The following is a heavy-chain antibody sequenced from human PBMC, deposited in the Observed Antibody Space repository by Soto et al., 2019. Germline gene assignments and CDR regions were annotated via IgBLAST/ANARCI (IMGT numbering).Heavy chain of an antibody. D-gene: IGHD5-12*01. J-gene: IGHJ5*02. CDR3: ARASVEMATIGDWFDP. CDR1: GYTFTSYY. Sequence: GASVKVSCKASGYTFTSYYMHWVRQAPGQGLEWMGIINPSGGSTSYAQKFQGRVTMTRDTSTSTVYMELSSLRSEDTAVYYCARASVEMATIGDWFDPWGQGTLVTV. V-gene: IGHV1-46*01. CDR2: INPSGGST.